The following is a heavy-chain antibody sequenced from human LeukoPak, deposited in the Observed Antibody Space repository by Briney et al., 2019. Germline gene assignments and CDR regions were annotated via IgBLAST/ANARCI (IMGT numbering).Heavy chain of an antibody. J-gene: IGHJ4*02. D-gene: IGHD6-19*01. V-gene: IGHV1-46*01. CDR3: ARDSSGWYKLDY. CDR1: GYTFTSYY. CDR2: INPSGGST. Sequence: ASVKVSCEASGYTFTSYYMHWVRQAPGQGLEGMGIINPSGGSTSYAQKFQGRVTMTRDTSTSTVSMELSSLRSEDAAVYYCARDSSGWYKLDYWGQGTLVTVSS.